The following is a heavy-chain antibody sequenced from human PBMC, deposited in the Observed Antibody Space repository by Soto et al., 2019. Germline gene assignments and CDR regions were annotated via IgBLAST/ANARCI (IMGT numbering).Heavy chain of an antibody. Sequence: SETLSLTCTVSGGSISSGDFYWGWIRQPPGKGLEWIGYIYYSGSTYYNPSLKSRVTISVDTSKNQFSLKLSSVTAADTAVYYCARGSYQLLSVAAFDIWGQGTMVTVSS. CDR2: IYYSGST. CDR3: ARGSYQLLSVAAFDI. CDR1: GGSISSGDFY. J-gene: IGHJ3*02. D-gene: IGHD2-2*01. V-gene: IGHV4-30-4*01.